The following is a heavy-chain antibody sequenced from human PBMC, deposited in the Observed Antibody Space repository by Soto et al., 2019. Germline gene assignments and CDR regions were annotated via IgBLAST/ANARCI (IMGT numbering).Heavy chain of an antibody. CDR2: ASSGGSS. Sequence: PSETLSLTCTVSGGSVSSVHYSWRRVQEPPGKGLEWIVSASSGGSSYHNPSLKSRVSISIDTSTNNLALHLTSVTAADTAVYFCGRQWRGTGTYAQPLDNWGQGNLV. V-gene: IGHV4-39*01. CDR1: GGSVSSVHYS. CDR3: GRQWRGTGTYAQPLDN. D-gene: IGHD1-1*01. J-gene: IGHJ4*02.